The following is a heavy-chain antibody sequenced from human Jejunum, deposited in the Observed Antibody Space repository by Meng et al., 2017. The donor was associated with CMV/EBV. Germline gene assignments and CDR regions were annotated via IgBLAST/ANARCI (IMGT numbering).Heavy chain of an antibody. CDR2: ITASSSHT. V-gene: IGHV3-21*01. J-gene: IGHJ4*02. D-gene: IGHD3-10*01. Sequence: LSCAASGFIFRGYGMSWCRQAPGQGLGWVSSITASSSHTYYADSLKGRFTVSRDDAKSSLFLQMDSLRAEDTAMYYCARRPTSGWGQGTLVTVSS. CDR3: ARRPTSG. CDR1: GFIFRGYG.